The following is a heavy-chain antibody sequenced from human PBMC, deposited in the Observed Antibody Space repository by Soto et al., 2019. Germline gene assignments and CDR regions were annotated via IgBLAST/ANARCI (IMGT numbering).Heavy chain of an antibody. D-gene: IGHD2-21*02. V-gene: IGHV3-30*14. Sequence: GGSLRLSCAASGFTFSSYAMHWVRQAPGKGLEWVAVISYDGSNKYYADSVKGRFTISRDNSKNTLYLQMNSLRAEDTAVYYCARTPDCGGDCYISYYYYGMDVWGQGTTVTVSS. J-gene: IGHJ6*02. CDR2: ISYDGSNK. CDR3: ARTPDCGGDCYISYYYYGMDV. CDR1: GFTFSSYA.